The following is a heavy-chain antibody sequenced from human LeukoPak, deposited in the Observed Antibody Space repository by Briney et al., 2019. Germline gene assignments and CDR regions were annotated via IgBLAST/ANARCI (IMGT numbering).Heavy chain of an antibody. Sequence: SETLSLTCTVSGGSISSGGYYWSWIRQHPGKGLEWIGYIYYSGSTYYNPSHKSRVTISVDTSKNQFSLKLSSVTAADTAVYYCAREHYYDSSGLYWGQGTLVTVSS. CDR2: IYYSGST. D-gene: IGHD3-22*01. CDR3: AREHYYDSSGLY. CDR1: GGSISSGGYY. V-gene: IGHV4-31*03. J-gene: IGHJ4*02.